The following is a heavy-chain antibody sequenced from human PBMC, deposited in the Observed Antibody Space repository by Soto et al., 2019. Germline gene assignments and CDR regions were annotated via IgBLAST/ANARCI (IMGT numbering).Heavy chain of an antibody. CDR3: ATNPGGGGY. CDR1: GFTVSNNY. CDR2: IYSGGYT. J-gene: IGHJ4*02. D-gene: IGHD3-10*01. Sequence: EVQLVESGGGLIQPGGSLRLSCAVSGFTVSNNYMSWVRQAPGKGLEGVSVIYSGGYTAYGDSVKGRFTISRDNSKNPLSFQINSLRPHGRAVFYCATNPGGGGYWGQGTLVTVSS. V-gene: IGHV3-53*01.